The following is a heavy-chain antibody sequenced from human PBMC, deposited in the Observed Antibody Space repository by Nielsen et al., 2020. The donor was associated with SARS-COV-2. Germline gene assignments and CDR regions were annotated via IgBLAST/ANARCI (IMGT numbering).Heavy chain of an antibody. CDR1: GFTFGDYA. CDR3: TTGRWFDP. CDR2: IRSKTYGETT. J-gene: IGHJ5*02. V-gene: IGHV3-49*04. Sequence: GESLKISCTPSGFTFGDYAITWVRQAPGKGLEWLGVIRSKTYGETTEYAASVKGRFTISRDDSKGIAYLQMNSLKTEGTAVYYCTTGRWFDPWGQGTLVTVSS.